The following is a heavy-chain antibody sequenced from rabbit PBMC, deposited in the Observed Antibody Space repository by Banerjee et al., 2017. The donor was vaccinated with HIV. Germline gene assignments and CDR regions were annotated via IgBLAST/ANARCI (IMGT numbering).Heavy chain of an antibody. CDR3: TRAFNL. J-gene: IGHJ4*01. CDR1: GFDSSTYY. CDR2: IYGGTGRT. V-gene: IGHV1S7*01. Sequence: LKESGGRLVTPGGSLTLSCKASGFDSSTYYMSWVRQAPGKRLEWIGWIYGGTGRTDYASWVNGRFTISSDNAQNTVDLQMNSLTAADTATYFCTRAFNLWGPGTLVTVS.